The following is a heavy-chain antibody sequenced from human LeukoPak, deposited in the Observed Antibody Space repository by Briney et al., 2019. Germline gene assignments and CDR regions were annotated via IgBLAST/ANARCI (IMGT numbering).Heavy chain of an antibody. Sequence: SETLSLTCIVSGGSVSSGSYYWSWIRQPPGKGLEWIGEIYHSGSTNYNPSLKSRVTISVDTSKNQFSLKLNSVTAADTAVYYCARGFATMVRGVVLDFWGQGTLVTVSS. CDR3: ARGFATMVRGVVLDF. V-gene: IGHV4-39*01. J-gene: IGHJ4*02. CDR1: GGSVSSGSYY. D-gene: IGHD3-10*01. CDR2: IYHSGST.